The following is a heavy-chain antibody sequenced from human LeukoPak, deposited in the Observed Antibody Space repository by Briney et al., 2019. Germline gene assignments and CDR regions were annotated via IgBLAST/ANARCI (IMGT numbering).Heavy chain of an antibody. J-gene: IGHJ4*02. V-gene: IGHV3-53*05. CDR3: AKGPDYDILTPIDY. D-gene: IGHD3-9*01. Sequence: GGSLRLSCAASGFTVSSNYMSWVRQAPGKGLEWVSVIYSGGSTYYADSVKGRFTISRGNSKNTLYLQMNSLRAEDMALYYCAKGPDYDILTPIDYWGQGTLVTVSS. CDR1: GFTVSSNY. CDR2: IYSGGST.